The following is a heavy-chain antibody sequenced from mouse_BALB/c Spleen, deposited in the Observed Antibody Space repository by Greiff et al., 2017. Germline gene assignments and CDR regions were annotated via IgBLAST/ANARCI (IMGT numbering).Heavy chain of an antibody. Sequence: EVKLVESGGGLVKPGGSLKLSCAASGFTFSDYYMYWVRQTPEKRLEWVATISDGGSYTYYPDSVKGRFTISRDNAKNNLYLQMSSLKSEDTAMYYCARLYYDYGGFAYWGQGTLVTVSA. D-gene: IGHD2-4*01. CDR2: ISDGGSYT. CDR3: ARLYYDYGGFAY. J-gene: IGHJ3*01. V-gene: IGHV5-4*02. CDR1: GFTFSDYY.